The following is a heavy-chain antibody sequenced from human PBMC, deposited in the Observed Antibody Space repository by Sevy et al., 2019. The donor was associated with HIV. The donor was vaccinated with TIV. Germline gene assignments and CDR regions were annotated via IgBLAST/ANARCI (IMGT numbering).Heavy chain of an antibody. D-gene: IGHD1-1*01. Sequence: GGSLRLSCVGSGFTFSNYGMTWVRPAPEKGLEWVSSVMVTSARTDYADSFRGRFTVSRDNSENMLYQQMNSLRAEDTAVYYCAKDPNDYCHSFDIWGQGTLVTVSS. V-gene: IGHV3-23*01. J-gene: IGHJ3*02. CDR3: AKDPNDYCHSFDI. CDR2: VMVTSART. CDR1: GFTFSNYG.